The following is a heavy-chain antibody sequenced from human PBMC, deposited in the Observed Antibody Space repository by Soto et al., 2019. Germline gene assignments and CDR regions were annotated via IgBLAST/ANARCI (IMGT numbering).Heavy chain of an antibody. D-gene: IGHD6-25*01. J-gene: IGHJ6*02. CDR2: FYPGDSDI. CDR3: ARLAGSPSGMDV. CDR1: GFSFTTYW. Sequence: GESLKISCKGSGFSFTTYWIAWVRQMPGKGLEWMGIFYPGDSDIRYSPSFQGQVSISADRSITTAYLQWSSLKASDTAIYYCARLAGSPSGMDVWGLGTPVTVSS. V-gene: IGHV5-51*01.